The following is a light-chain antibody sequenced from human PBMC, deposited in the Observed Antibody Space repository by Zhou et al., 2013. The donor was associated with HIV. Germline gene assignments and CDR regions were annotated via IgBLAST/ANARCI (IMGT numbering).Light chain of an antibody. Sequence: IQMTQSPSSLSASVGDRVTITCRASQGINTDLGWYQQKPGKAPKFLIYDASILQSGVPSRFSGSGSGTDFTLTISSLQPEDFATYYCLQDYNYPYTFGQGTKLEIK. CDR3: LQDYNYPYT. J-gene: IGKJ2*01. V-gene: IGKV1-6*01. CDR2: DAS. CDR1: QGINTD.